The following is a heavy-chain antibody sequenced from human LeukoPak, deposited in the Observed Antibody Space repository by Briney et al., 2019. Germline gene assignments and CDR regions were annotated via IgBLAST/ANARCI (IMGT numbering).Heavy chain of an antibody. J-gene: IGHJ4*02. CDR3: ASSRGSGSGSYYKD. CDR2: IIPIFGTA. V-gene: IGHV1-69*13. CDR1: GGTFSSYA. Sequence: TSVKVSCKASGGTFSSYAISWVRQAPGQGLEWMGGIIPIFGTANYAQKFQGRVTITADESTSTAYMELSSLRSEDTAVYYCASSRGSGSGSYYKDWGQGTLVTVSS. D-gene: IGHD3-10*01.